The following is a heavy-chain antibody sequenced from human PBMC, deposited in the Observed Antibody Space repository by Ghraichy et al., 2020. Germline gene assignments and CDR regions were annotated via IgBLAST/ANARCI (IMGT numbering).Heavy chain of an antibody. CDR1: GYTLTELS. D-gene: IGHD2-2*01. Sequence: ASVKVSCKVSGYTLTELSMHWVRQAPGKGLEWMGGFDPEDGETIYAQKFQGRVTMTEDTSTDTAYMELSSLRSEDTAVYYCATRRYCSSTSCQASGHDAFDIWGQGTMVTVSS. CDR2: FDPEDGET. CDR3: ATRRYCSSTSCQASGHDAFDI. J-gene: IGHJ3*02. V-gene: IGHV1-24*01.